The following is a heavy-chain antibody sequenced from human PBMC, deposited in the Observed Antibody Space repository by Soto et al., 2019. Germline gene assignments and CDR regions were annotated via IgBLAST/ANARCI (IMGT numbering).Heavy chain of an antibody. CDR1: GGSISSGGYY. CDR3: AREHRGDGYNLYDY. V-gene: IGHV4-31*03. CDR2: IYYSGST. D-gene: IGHD3-10*01. Sequence: KPSTPLSLTFTFSGGSISSGGYYWSWILQHPGKGLEWIGYIYYSGSTYYNPSLKSRVTISVDTSKNQFSLKLSSVTAADTAVYYCAREHRGDGYNLYDYWGQGTLVTVSS. J-gene: IGHJ4*02.